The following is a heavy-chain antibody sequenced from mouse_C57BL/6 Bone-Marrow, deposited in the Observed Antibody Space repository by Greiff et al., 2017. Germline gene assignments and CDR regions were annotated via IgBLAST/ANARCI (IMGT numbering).Heavy chain of an antibody. D-gene: IGHD1-1*01. V-gene: IGHV1-54*01. CDR2: INPGSGGT. Sequence: VQLQQSGAELVRPGTSVKVSCKASGYAFTNYLIAWVKQRPGQGLEWIGVINPGSGGTNYNEKFKGQATLTADKSSSTADMQSSSLTSEESAGDICARVGGLLRDYFADWGQGTTLTVSS. CDR1: GYAFTNYL. CDR3: ARVGGLLRDYFAD. J-gene: IGHJ2*01.